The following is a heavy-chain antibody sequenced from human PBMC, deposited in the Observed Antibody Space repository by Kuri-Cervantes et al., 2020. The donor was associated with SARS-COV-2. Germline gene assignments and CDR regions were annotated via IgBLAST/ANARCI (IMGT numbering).Heavy chain of an antibody. CDR1: GYTFTGYY. V-gene: IGHV1-2*04. D-gene: IGHD1-26*01. Sequence: ASVKVSCKASGYTFTGYYMHWVRQAPGQGLEWMGWINPNSGGTNYAQKFQSWVTMTRDTSICTAYMELSRLRSDDTAVYYCARDGMEWELLTLGGMDVWGQGTTVTVSS. J-gene: IGHJ6*02. CDR3: ARDGMEWELLTLGGMDV. CDR2: INPNSGGT.